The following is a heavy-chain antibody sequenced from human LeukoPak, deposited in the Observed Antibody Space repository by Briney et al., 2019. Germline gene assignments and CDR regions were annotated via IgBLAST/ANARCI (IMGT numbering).Heavy chain of an antibody. V-gene: IGHV3-23*01. J-gene: IGHJ1*01. D-gene: IGHD3-16*02. Sequence: GGSLRLSCAASGFTFSSYAMSWVRQAPGKGLEWVSAISGSGGSTYYADSVKGRFTISRDNSKNTLYLQMNSLRAEDTAVYYCARDRGDYDYVWGSYRFGYFQHWGQGTLVTVSS. CDR1: GFTFSSYA. CDR3: ARDRGDYDYVWGSYRFGYFQH. CDR2: ISGSGGST.